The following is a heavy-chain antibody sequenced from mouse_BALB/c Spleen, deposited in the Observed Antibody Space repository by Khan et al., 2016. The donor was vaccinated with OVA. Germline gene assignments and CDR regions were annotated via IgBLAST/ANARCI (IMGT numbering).Heavy chain of an antibody. J-gene: IGHJ3*01. CDR2: ISTGGSYT. Sequence: EVELVESGGDLVKPGGSLKLSCAASGFTFSTYGMSWVRQTPDKRLEWVATISTGGSYTYYPDSVKGRFTISRDNAKNTLYLQMSSLKSEDTAMYYCSGRSYYDNREGFAYWGQGTLVTVSA. CDR3: SGRSYYDNREGFAY. D-gene: IGHD2-4*01. CDR1: GFTFSTYG. V-gene: IGHV5-6*01.